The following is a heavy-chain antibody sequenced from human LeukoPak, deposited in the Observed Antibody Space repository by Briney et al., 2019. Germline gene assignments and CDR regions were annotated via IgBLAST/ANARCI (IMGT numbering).Heavy chain of an antibody. CDR3: ARAPYGATYGSGSYYDY. V-gene: IGHV4-31*03. CDR1: GGSISSGGYY. CDR2: IYYSGST. D-gene: IGHD3-10*01. J-gene: IGHJ4*02. Sequence: PSETLSLTCTVSGGSISSGGYYWSWIRQHPGKGLEWIGYIYYSGSTYYNPSLKSRVTISVDTSKNRFSLKLSSVTAADTAVYYCARAPYGATYGSGSYYDYWGQGTLVTVSS.